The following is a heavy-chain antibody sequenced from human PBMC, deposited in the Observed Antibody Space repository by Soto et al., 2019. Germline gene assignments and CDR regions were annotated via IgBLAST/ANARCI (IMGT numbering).Heavy chain of an antibody. CDR2: IYYSGST. CDR1: GGSISSGGYY. Sequence: SETLSLTCTVSGGSISSGGYYWSWIRQHPGKGLEWIGYIYYSGSTYYNPSLKSRVTISVDTSKNQFSLKLSSVTAADTAVYYCARGAGSLSAYGMDVWGQGTTVTVSS. J-gene: IGHJ6*02. CDR3: ARGAGSLSAYGMDV. D-gene: IGHD6-13*01. V-gene: IGHV4-31*03.